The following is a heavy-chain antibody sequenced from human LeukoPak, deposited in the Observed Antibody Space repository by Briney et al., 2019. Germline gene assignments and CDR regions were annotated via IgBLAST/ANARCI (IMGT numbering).Heavy chain of an antibody. V-gene: IGHV3-23*01. J-gene: IGHJ4*02. CDR1: GFTLSSYA. D-gene: IGHD3-9*01. Sequence: PGGSLRLSCAASGFTLSSYAMNWVRQAPRKGLEWVSAISGSGGSTYYADSVRGRFTISRDNSKNTLFLQMNSLRPEDTAVYYCARGPDYDILADYFDYWGQGTLVTVSS. CDR2: ISGSGGST. CDR3: ARGPDYDILADYFDY.